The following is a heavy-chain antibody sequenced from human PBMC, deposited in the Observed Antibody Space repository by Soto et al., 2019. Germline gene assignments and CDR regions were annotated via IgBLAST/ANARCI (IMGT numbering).Heavy chain of an antibody. D-gene: IGHD6-19*01. V-gene: IGHV3-33*01. CDR3: ARDGQWLPRDGLRSSYYFDY. J-gene: IGHJ4*02. Sequence: QVQLVESGGGVVQPGRSLRLSCAASGFNFSSNVMHWVRQAPGKGLEWVAVIWYAGGNKYYADTVKGRFTISRDNSKHTLYMLMNSLRAEDTAVYYCARDGQWLPRDGLRSSYYFDYWGQGTLVTVSS. CDR2: IWYAGGNK. CDR1: GFNFSSNV.